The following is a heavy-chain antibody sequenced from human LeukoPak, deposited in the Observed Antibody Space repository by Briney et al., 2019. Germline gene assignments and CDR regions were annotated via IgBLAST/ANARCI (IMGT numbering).Heavy chain of an antibody. CDR2: ICYSGST. CDR1: GGSISSYC. Sequence: SETLSLTCTVSGGSISSYCWSWIRQPPGKGLEWIGYICYSGSTNYNPSLKSRVTISVDTSKNQFSLKLSSVTAADTAVYYCARGRGIVGATTDYYFDYWGQGTLVTVSS. CDR3: ARGRGIVGATTDYYFDY. J-gene: IGHJ4*02. D-gene: IGHD1-26*01. V-gene: IGHV4-59*01.